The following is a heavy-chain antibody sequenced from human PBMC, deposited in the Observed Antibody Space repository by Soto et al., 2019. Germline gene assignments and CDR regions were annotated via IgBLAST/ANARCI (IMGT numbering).Heavy chain of an antibody. D-gene: IGHD2-21*02. CDR1: GGSFNNYP. Sequence: QVQLMQSGSEVKKPGSSVRVSCKSSGGSFNNYPITWVRQAPGQGLEWMGGIIPGSGTSKYAQKFQDRVSLTADESTRTVHMELGSLRSEDSALYYCACGLTLTVYVHWGQGSLVTVSA. J-gene: IGHJ4*03. CDR2: IIPGSGTS. V-gene: IGHV1-69*01. CDR3: ACGLTLTVYVH.